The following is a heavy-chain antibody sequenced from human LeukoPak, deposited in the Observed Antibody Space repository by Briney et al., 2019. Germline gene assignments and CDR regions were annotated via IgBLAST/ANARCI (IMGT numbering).Heavy chain of an antibody. D-gene: IGHD6-19*01. Sequence: GGSLRLSCAASGFTFSSYAVSWVRQAPGKGLEWVSAISGSGGSTYYADSVKGRFTISRDNSKNTLYLQMNSLRAEDTAVYYCVTTYSSGWYVRDYWGQGTLVTVSS. J-gene: IGHJ4*02. V-gene: IGHV3-23*01. CDR1: GFTFSSYA. CDR3: VTTYSSGWYVRDY. CDR2: ISGSGGST.